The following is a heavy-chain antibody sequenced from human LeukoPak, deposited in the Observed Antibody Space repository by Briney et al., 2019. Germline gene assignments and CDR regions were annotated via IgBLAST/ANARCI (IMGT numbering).Heavy chain of an antibody. D-gene: IGHD4/OR15-4a*01. J-gene: IGHJ4*02. V-gene: IGHV3-53*01. CDR3: ARRAGAYSHPYDY. CDR1: RFTVSSNS. Sequence: GGSLRLSCTVSRFTVSSNSMSWVRQAPGKGLEWVSFIYSDNTHYSDSVKGRFTISRDNSKNTLYLQMNSLRAEDTAVYYCARRAGAYSHPYDYWGQGTLVTVSS. CDR2: IYSDNT.